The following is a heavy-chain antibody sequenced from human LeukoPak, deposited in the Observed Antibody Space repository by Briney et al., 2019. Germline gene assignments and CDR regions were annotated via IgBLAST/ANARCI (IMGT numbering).Heavy chain of an antibody. D-gene: IGHD3-22*01. CDR2: IYYSGST. Sequence: SETLSLTCTVSGGSISSSSYYWGWIRQPPGKGLEWIGSIYYSGSTYYNPSLKSRVTISVDTSKNQFSLKLSSVTAADTAVYYCASSPSGYWWNFDCWGQGTLVTVSS. J-gene: IGHJ4*02. CDR3: ASSPSGYWWNFDC. CDR1: GGSISSSSYY. V-gene: IGHV4-39*01.